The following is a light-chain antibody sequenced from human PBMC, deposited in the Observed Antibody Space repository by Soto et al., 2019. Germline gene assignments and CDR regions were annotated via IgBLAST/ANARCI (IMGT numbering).Light chain of an antibody. J-gene: IGLJ1*01. CDR1: SSDVGGYNY. Sequence: QSVLTQPASVSGSPGQSITISCTGTSSDVGGYNYVSWYQQHPGKAPKLIVYEGIKRPSGVSDRFSGSTSGSTASLTISGLQAEDEAEYYCCSYVGATTYVFGSGTKVTVL. CDR2: EGI. CDR3: CSYVGATTYV. V-gene: IGLV2-23*01.